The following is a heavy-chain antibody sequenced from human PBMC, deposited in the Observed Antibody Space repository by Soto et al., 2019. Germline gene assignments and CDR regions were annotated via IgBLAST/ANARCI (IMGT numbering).Heavy chain of an antibody. CDR2: IDPSDSYT. J-gene: IGHJ3*02. D-gene: IGHD2-21*02. V-gene: IGHV5-10-1*01. CDR3: AGGLAYCGGDCYSDAFDI. Sequence: PGESLKISCKGSGYSFTSYWISWVRQMPGKGLEWMGRIDPSDSYTNYSPSFQGHVTISADKSISTAYLQWSSLKASDTAMYYCAGGLAYCGGDCYSDAFDIWGQGTMVTVSS. CDR1: GYSFTSYW.